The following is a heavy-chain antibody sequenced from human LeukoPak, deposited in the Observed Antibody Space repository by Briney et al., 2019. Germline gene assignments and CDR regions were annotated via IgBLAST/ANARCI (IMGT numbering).Heavy chain of an antibody. CDR3: AVIAVAGYFDY. J-gene: IGHJ4*02. V-gene: IGHV3-7*01. CDR1: GFSFSVSW. CDR2: IKYDGGEK. D-gene: IGHD6-19*01. Sequence: GGSLRLSCAASGFSFSVSWMSWVRHTPGKGLEWVANIKYDGGEKYYVDSVKGRFTISRDNAKNTLYLQMNSLRAEDTAVYYCAVIAVAGYFDYWGQGTLVTVSS.